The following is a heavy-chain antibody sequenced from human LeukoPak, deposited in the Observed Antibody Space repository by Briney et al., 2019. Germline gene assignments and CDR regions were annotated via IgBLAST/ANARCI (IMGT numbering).Heavy chain of an antibody. Sequence: ASVKVSCKASGYTFTTCAMHWVRQAPGQGLEWMGWINTGNGYTKYSQNFQGRVTITRDTSASTAYMELSSLKSEDTAVYYCARGIAVAYFDYWGQGTLVTVSS. CDR3: ARGIAVAYFDY. V-gene: IGHV1-3*04. D-gene: IGHD6-19*01. J-gene: IGHJ4*02. CDR2: INTGNGYT. CDR1: GYTFTTCA.